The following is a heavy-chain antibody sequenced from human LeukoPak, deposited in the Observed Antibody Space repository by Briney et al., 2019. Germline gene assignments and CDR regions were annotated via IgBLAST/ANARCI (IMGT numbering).Heavy chain of an antibody. Sequence: SETLSLTCAVYGGSFSGYYWSWIRQPPGKGLEWIREINHSGSTNYNPSLKSRVTISVDTSKNQFSLKLSSVTAADTAVYYCARGPDIVVVPAASGVWFDPWGQGTLVTVSS. D-gene: IGHD2-2*01. J-gene: IGHJ5*02. CDR1: GGSFSGYY. CDR3: ARGPDIVVVPAASGVWFDP. CDR2: INHSGST. V-gene: IGHV4-34*01.